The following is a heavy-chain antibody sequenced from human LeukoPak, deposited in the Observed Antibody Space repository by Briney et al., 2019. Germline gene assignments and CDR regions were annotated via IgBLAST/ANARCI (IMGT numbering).Heavy chain of an antibody. J-gene: IGHJ4*02. D-gene: IGHD2-2*01. CDR1: GFTFSSYG. CDR2: ISYAGSNK. CDR3: ANGGYCSSTSCYAAGYSSSWYSY. V-gene: IGHV3-30*18. Sequence: GGSLRLSCAASGFTFSSYGMHWVRQAPGKGLEWVAVISYAGSNKYYADSVKGRFTISRDNSKNTLYLQMNSLRAEDTAVYYCANGGYCSSTSCYAAGYSSSWYSYWGQGTLVTVSS.